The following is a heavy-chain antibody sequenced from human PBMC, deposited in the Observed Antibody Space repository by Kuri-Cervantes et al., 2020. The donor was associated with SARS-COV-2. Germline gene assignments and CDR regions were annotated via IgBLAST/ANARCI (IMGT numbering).Heavy chain of an antibody. CDR3: ARGSSSTYFDY. CDR1: GFTFSSYA. J-gene: IGHJ4*02. D-gene: IGHD6-6*01. Sequence: GESLKIFCAASGFTFSSYAMHWVRQAPGKGLEWVAVISYDGSNKYYADSVKGRFTISRDNAKNSLYLQMNSLRAEDTAVYYCARGSSSTYFDYWGQGTLVTVSS. CDR2: ISYDGSNK. V-gene: IGHV3-30-3*01.